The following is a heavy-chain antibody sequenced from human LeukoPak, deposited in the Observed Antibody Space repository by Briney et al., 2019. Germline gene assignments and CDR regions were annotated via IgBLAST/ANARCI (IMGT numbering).Heavy chain of an antibody. CDR3: ARDRRVRYFDS. J-gene: IGHJ4*02. V-gene: IGHV3-53*01. CDR1: GFTVSNNY. CDR2: IYGGGST. Sequence: PGGSLRLSCAASGFTVSNNYMSWVRQAPGKGLEWVSVIYGGGSTYYADSAKGRFTISRDNSKNTLYLQMNSLRAEDTAVYYCARDRRVRYFDSWGQGTLVTVSS.